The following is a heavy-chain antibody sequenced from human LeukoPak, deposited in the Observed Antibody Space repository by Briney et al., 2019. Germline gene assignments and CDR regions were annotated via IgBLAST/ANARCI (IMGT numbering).Heavy chain of an antibody. V-gene: IGHV3-23*01. J-gene: IGHJ4*02. CDR1: GFTFSSYA. D-gene: IGHD3-22*01. Sequence: GGSLRLSCAASGFTFSSYAMSWDRQAPGKGLEWVSAISGSGGSTYYADSVKGRFTISRDNSKNTLYLQMNSLRAEDTAVYYCAKVGYYDSSPWYYFDYWGQGTLVTVSS. CDR2: ISGSGGST. CDR3: AKVGYYDSSPWYYFDY.